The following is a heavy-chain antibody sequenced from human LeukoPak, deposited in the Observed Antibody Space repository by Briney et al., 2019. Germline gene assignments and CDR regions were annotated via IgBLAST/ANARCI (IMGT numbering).Heavy chain of an antibody. J-gene: IGHJ4*02. CDR3: ARGQGGNYYLTYFDY. D-gene: IGHD1-26*01. CDR1: GGSFSTSD. Sequence: SETLSLTCTVSGGSFSTSDWSWIRQPPGKGLEWVGHFYYSGSTNYNPSLKSRVTISVDTSRNQFSLKLASVTAADTAVYYCARGQGGNYYLTYFDYWGQGALVTVSS. V-gene: IGHV4-59*01. CDR2: FYYSGST.